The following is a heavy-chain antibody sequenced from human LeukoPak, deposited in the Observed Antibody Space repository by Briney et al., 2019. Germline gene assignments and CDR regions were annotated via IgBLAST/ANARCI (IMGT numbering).Heavy chain of an antibody. CDR1: GGSVSSSSYY. CDR2: IYYSGST. Sequence: SGTLSLTCAVSGGSVSSSSYYWGWIRQPPGKGLEWIGSIYYSGSTYYNPSLKSRVTISVDTPKNQFSLKLSSVTAADTAVYYCARRATAESRDFQVYWGQGTLVTVSS. J-gene: IGHJ4*02. D-gene: IGHD3-3*01. V-gene: IGHV4-39*01. CDR3: ARRATAESRDFQVY.